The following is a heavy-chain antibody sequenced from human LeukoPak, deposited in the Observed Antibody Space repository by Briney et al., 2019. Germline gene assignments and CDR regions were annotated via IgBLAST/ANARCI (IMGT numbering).Heavy chain of an antibody. V-gene: IGHV3-21*01. CDR2: ISSSSNYI. CDR3: ARDEAGGKPGRGAFDI. CDR1: GFSFSDYY. Sequence: PGGSLRLSCAASGFSFSDYYMSWVRQAPGKGLEWVSSISSSSNYIYYADSVKGRFTISRDNAKNSLYLQMNSLRAEDTAVYYCARDEAGGKPGRGAFDIWGQGTMVTVSS. D-gene: IGHD4-23*01. J-gene: IGHJ3*02.